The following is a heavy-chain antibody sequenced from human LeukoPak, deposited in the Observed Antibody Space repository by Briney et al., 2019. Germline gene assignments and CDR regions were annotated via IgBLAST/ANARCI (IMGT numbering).Heavy chain of an antibody. Sequence: GGSLRLSCATSGFTFNIYCMQWGRQVPGKGLVWVSRIDSNGGGATYADSVKGRFTTSRDNGNNTMYLQMNSLRAEDTAIYYCARAKYSSRWSLNYWGQGALVTVSS. CDR2: IDSNGGGA. V-gene: IGHV3-74*03. CDR1: GFTFNIYC. J-gene: IGHJ4*02. D-gene: IGHD6-13*01. CDR3: ARAKYSSRWSLNY.